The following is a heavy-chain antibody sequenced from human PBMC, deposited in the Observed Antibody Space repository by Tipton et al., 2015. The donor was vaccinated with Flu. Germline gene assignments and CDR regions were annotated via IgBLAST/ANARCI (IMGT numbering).Heavy chain of an antibody. J-gene: IGHJ6*03. Sequence: SLRLSCVASGFTFGSYGMDWVRQAPGKGLEWVAYLWFDGSHIHYADSVKGRFTISRDNSKNTLYLQMNSLRDEDTAVYYCAREWSEFYMDVWGKGTTVTVSS. V-gene: IGHV3-33*08. CDR2: LWFDGSHI. D-gene: IGHD3-3*01. CDR3: AREWSEFYMDV. CDR1: GFTFGSYG.